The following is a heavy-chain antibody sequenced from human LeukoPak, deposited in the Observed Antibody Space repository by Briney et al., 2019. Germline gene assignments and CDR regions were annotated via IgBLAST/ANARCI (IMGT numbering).Heavy chain of an antibody. CDR3: AKAADVLLWFGEPGGYYFDY. CDR2: ISGSGGST. CDR1: GFTFSSYA. D-gene: IGHD3-10*01. V-gene: IGHV3-23*01. J-gene: IGHJ4*02. Sequence: GGSLRLSCAASGFTFSSYAMSWVRQAPGRGLEWVSAISGSGGSTYYADSVKGRFTISRDNSKNTLYLQMNSLRAEDTAVYYCAKAADVLLWFGEPGGYYFDYWGQGTLVTVSS.